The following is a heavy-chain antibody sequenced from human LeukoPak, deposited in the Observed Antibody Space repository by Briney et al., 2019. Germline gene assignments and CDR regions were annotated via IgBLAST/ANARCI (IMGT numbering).Heavy chain of an antibody. CDR3: AIRAITMVRGASMDV. Sequence: SVKVSCKASGGTFSSYAISWVRQAPGQGLEWMGGIIPIFGTANYARKFQGRVTITADESTSTAYMELSSLRSEDTAVYYCAIRAITMVRGASMDVWGQGTTVTVSS. V-gene: IGHV1-69*13. CDR2: IIPIFGTA. D-gene: IGHD3-10*01. CDR1: GGTFSSYA. J-gene: IGHJ6*02.